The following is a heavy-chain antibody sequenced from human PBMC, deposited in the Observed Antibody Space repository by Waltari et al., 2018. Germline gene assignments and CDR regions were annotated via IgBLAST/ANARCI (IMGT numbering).Heavy chain of an antibody. D-gene: IGHD3-10*01. CDR1: GGTFSSYA. V-gene: IGHV1-69*05. CDR3: ARSYYYGSGSYFDIDY. CDR2: IIPSFGTA. J-gene: IGHJ4*02. Sequence: QVQLVQSGAEVKKPGSSVKVSCKASGGTFSSYAISWVRQAPGQGLEWMGGIIPSFGTANYAQKFQGRVTITTDESTSTAYMELSSLRSEDTAVYYCARSYYYGSGSYFDIDYWGQGTLVTVSS.